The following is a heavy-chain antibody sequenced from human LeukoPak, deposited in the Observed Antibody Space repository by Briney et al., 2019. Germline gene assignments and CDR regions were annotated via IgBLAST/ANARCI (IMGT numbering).Heavy chain of an antibody. D-gene: IGHD4-17*01. CDR2: IDGSGDTI. V-gene: IGHV3-23*01. Sequence: PGGSLRLSCAASGFTFSDYSMNWVRQAPGKGLEWVSYIDGSGDTIYYADSVKGRFTISRDNSKNTLYLQMNSLRAEDTAVYYCARTSYGDDGGFDYWGQGTLVTVSS. J-gene: IGHJ4*02. CDR1: GFTFSDYS. CDR3: ARTSYGDDGGFDY.